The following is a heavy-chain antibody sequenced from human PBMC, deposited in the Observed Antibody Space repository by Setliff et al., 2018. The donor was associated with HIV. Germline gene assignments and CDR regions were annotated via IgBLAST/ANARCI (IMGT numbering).Heavy chain of an antibody. V-gene: IGHV3-20*04. CDR1: GFTFDDFG. CDR2: INWNGAIT. J-gene: IGHJ4*02. Sequence: GGSLRLSCAASGFTFDDFGMTWVRQRPGKGLEWVSGINWNGAITDYADSVKGRFTISRDNAKNSLYLQMNSLRPDDTAVYYCARDTVRATFSDYWGQGTLVTVSS. D-gene: IGHD1-26*01. CDR3: ARDTVRATFSDY.